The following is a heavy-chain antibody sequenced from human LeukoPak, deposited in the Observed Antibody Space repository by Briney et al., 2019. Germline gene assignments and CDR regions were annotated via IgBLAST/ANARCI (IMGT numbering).Heavy chain of an antibody. J-gene: IGHJ3*02. CDR2: IYTSGST. CDR3: ARRRVCSGGSCGAFDI. Sequence: SETLSLTCTVSGGSISSYYWSWIRQPAGKGLEWIGRIYTSGSTNYNPSLKSRVTMSVDTSKNQFSLKLSSVTAADTAMYYCARRRVCSGGSCGAFDIWGQGTMVTVSS. D-gene: IGHD2-15*01. V-gene: IGHV4-4*07. CDR1: GGSISSYY.